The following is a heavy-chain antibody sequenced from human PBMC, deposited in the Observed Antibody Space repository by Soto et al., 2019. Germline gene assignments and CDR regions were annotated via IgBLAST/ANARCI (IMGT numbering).Heavy chain of an antibody. CDR1: GFTFNSYA. CDR3: ASLTITGTTAPYYYNMDV. J-gene: IGHJ6*02. D-gene: IGHD1-20*01. V-gene: IGHV3-23*01. Sequence: GSLRLSCAASGFTFNSYAMSWVRHPPGKGLEWVSSISGNGDLTHYADSVKGRFTISRDNSKNTLYLQMNSLRAEDTAVYYCASLTITGTTAPYYYNMDVWGQGTTVTVSS. CDR2: ISGNGDLT.